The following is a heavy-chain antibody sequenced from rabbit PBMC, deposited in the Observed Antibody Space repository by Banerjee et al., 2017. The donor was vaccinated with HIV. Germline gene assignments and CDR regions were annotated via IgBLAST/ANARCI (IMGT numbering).Heavy chain of an antibody. J-gene: IGHJ3*01. D-gene: IGHD6-1*01. CDR2: IITSSGSI. V-gene: IGHV1S40*01. CDR1: GFDLSSYHY. Sequence: QSLEESGGGLVKPGASLTLTCTASGFDLSSYHYMCWVRQAPGKGLESVACIITSSGSIWYASWVNGRFTISKTSSTTVTLQMTSLTAADTATYFCAGGGAGYGWTRLDLWGQGTLVTVS. CDR3: AGGGAGYGWTRLDL.